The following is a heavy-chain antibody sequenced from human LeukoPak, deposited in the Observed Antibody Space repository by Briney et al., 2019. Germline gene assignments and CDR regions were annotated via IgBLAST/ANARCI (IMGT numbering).Heavy chain of an antibody. Sequence: GGSLRLSCAASGFTFSSYWMSWVRQAPGKGLEWVANIKQDGSEKYYVDSVKGRFTISRDNAKNSLYLQMNSLRAEDTAVYYCARDAYYYDSSGYYFDAFDIWGQGAMVTVSS. J-gene: IGHJ3*02. D-gene: IGHD3-22*01. V-gene: IGHV3-7*01. CDR3: ARDAYYYDSSGYYFDAFDI. CDR2: IKQDGSEK. CDR1: GFTFSSYW.